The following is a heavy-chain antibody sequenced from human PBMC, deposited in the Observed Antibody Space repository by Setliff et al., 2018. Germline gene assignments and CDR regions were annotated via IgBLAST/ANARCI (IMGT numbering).Heavy chain of an antibody. CDR2: VYYSGTA. D-gene: IGHD5-12*01. CDR1: GGSFTPYY. V-gene: IGHV4-59*01. Sequence: SETLSLTCTVSGGSFTPYYWSWIRQPPGKGLEWIGYVYYSGTAYYNPSLKSRVTVIVDTSKNQFSLRLSSVTAADTAMYYCARGGTFRYFDYWGQGTPVTVSS. J-gene: IGHJ4*02. CDR3: ARGGTFRYFDY.